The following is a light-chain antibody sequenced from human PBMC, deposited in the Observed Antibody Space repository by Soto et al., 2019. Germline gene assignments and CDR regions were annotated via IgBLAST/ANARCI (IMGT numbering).Light chain of an antibody. CDR3: QQRKNWQVT. CDR1: QSVSSGY. V-gene: IGKV3D-20*02. CDR2: GAS. Sequence: EIVLTQSPCTLSLSPGERGTLSCRASQSVSSGYIAWYQQKPGQAPRLLFYGASRRATGIPDRFSGSGSGTDFTLTISRLEPEDFAVYYCQQRKNWQVTFGQGTRLEIK. J-gene: IGKJ5*01.